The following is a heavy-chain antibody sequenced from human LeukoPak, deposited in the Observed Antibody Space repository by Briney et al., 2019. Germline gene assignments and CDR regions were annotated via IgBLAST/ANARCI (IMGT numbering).Heavy chain of an antibody. Sequence: PGASVKVSCKASGYTFTGYYMHWVRQAPGQGLEWMGWINPKSGGTNYAQKFQGRVTMTRDTSIGTAYMDLSRLTSDDTAVYYCAPSRIGAVGYNWFDPWGQGTLVTVSS. CDR2: INPKSGGT. CDR1: GYTFTGYY. CDR3: APSRIGAVGYNWFDP. J-gene: IGHJ5*02. D-gene: IGHD6-13*01. V-gene: IGHV1-2*02.